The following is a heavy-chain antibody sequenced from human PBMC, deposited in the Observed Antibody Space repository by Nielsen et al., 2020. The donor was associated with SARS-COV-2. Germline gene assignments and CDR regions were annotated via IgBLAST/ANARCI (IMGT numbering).Heavy chain of an antibody. CDR1: GFTFSSYS. V-gene: IGHV3-21*01. J-gene: IGHJ6*02. CDR3: ARDFGRIFGVVYTTTMDV. Sequence: RGSLRLSCAASGFTFSSYSMNWVRQAPGKGLEWVSSISSSSSYIYYADSVKGRFTISRDNAKNSLYLQMNSLRAEDTAVYYCARDFGRIFGVVYTTTMDVWGQGTTVTVSS. D-gene: IGHD3-3*02. CDR2: ISSSSSYI.